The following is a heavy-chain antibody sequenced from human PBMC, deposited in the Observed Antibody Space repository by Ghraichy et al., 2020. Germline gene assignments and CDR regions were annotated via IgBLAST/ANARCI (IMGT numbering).Heavy chain of an antibody. CDR3: ARDGWIQLWLYYYYGMDV. Sequence: GESLNISCAASGFTFSSYWMSWVRQAPGKGLEWVTNIKQDGSEKYYVDSVKGRFTISRDNAKNSLYLQMNSLRAEDTAVYYCARDGWIQLWLYYYYGMDVWGQGTTVTVSS. V-gene: IGHV3-7*03. CDR1: GFTFSSYW. D-gene: IGHD5-18*01. J-gene: IGHJ6*02. CDR2: IKQDGSEK.